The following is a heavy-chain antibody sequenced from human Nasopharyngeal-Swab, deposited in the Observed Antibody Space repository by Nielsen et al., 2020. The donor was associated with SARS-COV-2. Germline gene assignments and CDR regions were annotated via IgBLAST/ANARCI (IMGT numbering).Heavy chain of an antibody. V-gene: IGHV3-21*01. J-gene: IGHJ6*02. CDR1: GFTFNKYN. Sequence: GGSLRLSCAASGFTFNKYNFSWVRQAPGKGLEWVSSISSSSSYIYYADSVKGRFTISRDNAKNSFSLQMNSLRAEDTAVYYCARDGLDYDFWSAYFMDVWGQGTTVTVSS. D-gene: IGHD3-3*01. CDR2: ISSSSSYI. CDR3: ARDGLDYDFWSAYFMDV.